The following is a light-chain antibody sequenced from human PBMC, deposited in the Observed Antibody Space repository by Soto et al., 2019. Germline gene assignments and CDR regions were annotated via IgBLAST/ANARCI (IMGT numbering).Light chain of an antibody. CDR1: QDISNY. V-gene: IGKV1-33*01. CDR2: DAS. CDR3: QQNFSTLRGT. Sequence: DIQMTQSPSSLSASVGDICTLTCHASQDISNYLNWYQQKLGKAPKLLIYDASNLETGVPSRFSGSGSGTDFTFTISSLQPEDIATYYCQQNFSTLRGTFGPGTKVDIK. J-gene: IGKJ3*01.